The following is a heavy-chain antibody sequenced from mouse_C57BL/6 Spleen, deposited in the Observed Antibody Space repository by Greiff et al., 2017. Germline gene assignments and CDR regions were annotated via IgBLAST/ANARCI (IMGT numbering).Heavy chain of an antibody. CDR1: GYTFTSYW. D-gene: IGHD3-2*02. Sequence: QVHVKQPGTELVKPGASVKLSCKASGYTFTSYWMHWVKQRPGQGLEWIGNINPSNGGTNYNEKFKSKATLTVDKSSSTAYMQLSSLTSEDSAVYYCARGDSSGYPYAMDYWGQGTSVTVSS. V-gene: IGHV1-53*01. CDR2: INPSNGGT. CDR3: ARGDSSGYPYAMDY. J-gene: IGHJ4*01.